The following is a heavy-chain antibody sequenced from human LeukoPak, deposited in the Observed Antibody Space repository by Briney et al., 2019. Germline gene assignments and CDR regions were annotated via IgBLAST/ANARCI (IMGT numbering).Heavy chain of an antibody. J-gene: IGHJ4*02. CDR3: ASERWEYSSGFIY. D-gene: IGHD6-19*01. CDR2: INHSGST. CDR1: GGSFSGHY. Sequence: SETLPLTCAVYGGSFSGHYWSWIRQPPGKGLEWIGEINHSGSTNYNPSLKSRVTISVDTSKNQFSLKLSSVTAADTAVYYCASERWEYSSGFIYWGQGTLVTVSS. V-gene: IGHV4-34*01.